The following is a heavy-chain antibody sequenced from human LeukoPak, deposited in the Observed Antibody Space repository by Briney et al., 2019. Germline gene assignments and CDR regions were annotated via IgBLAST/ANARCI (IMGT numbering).Heavy chain of an antibody. CDR2: IYYSGST. Sequence: SETLSLTCTVSGGSISSSSYYWGRIRHPPGKGLEWIGSIYYSGSTYYNPSLKSRVTISVDTSKNQFSLKLSSVTTADTAVYYCASYITMVRGVMNYYMDVWGKGTTVTISS. D-gene: IGHD3-10*01. CDR1: GGSISSSSYY. V-gene: IGHV4-39*01. J-gene: IGHJ6*03. CDR3: ASYITMVRGVMNYYMDV.